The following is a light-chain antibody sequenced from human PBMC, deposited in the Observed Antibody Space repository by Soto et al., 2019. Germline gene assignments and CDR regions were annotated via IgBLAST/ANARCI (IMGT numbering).Light chain of an antibody. CDR1: QSISSW. CDR2: KAS. V-gene: IGKV1-5*03. Sequence: IQLTQSPSSLSASVGDRVTITCRASQSISSWLAWYQQKPGKAPKLLIYKASSLESGVPSRFSGSGSGTEFTLTISSLQPDDFAIYYCQQYNSYRTFGQGTKVDI. J-gene: IGKJ1*01. CDR3: QQYNSYRT.